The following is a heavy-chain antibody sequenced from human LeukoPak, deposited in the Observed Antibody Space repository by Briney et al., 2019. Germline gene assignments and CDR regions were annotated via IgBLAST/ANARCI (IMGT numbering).Heavy chain of an antibody. D-gene: IGHD3-22*01. CDR2: IYSGGST. CDR1: GFTVSSNY. V-gene: IGHV3-66*01. CDR3: ARAYDSSGYYPEYFQH. Sequence: GSLRLSCAASGFTVSSNYMSWVRQAPGKGLEWVSVIYSGGSTYYADSVKGRFTISRDNSKNTLYLQMNSLRAEDTAVYYCARAYDSSGYYPEYFQHWGQGTLVTVSS. J-gene: IGHJ1*01.